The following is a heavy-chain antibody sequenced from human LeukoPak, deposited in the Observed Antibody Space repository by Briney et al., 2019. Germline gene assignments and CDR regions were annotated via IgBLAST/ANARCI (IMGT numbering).Heavy chain of an antibody. Sequence: GGSLRLSCAASGFNFNTYSMNWVRQAPGKGLEWVSSIAHDNTYTFYADSVEGRFTISRDNANNSLYLQMNSLRAEDAAIYYCARDSSTKWDGGLFDFWGQGTRVTVSS. D-gene: IGHD1-26*01. CDR1: GFNFNTYS. V-gene: IGHV3-21*06. J-gene: IGHJ4*02. CDR2: IAHDNTYT. CDR3: ARDSSTKWDGGLFDF.